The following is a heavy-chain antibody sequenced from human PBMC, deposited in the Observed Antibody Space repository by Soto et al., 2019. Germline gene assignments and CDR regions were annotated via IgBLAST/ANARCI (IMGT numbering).Heavy chain of an antibody. V-gene: IGHV3-15*07. CDR1: GFNFGNAW. Sequence: PGGSLRLSCAASGFNFGNAWMNWVRQAPGKGLEWVGRIKSKTDGGTTDYAAPVKGRFTISRDDSKNTLYLQMNSLKTEDTAVYYCTTPIGYYDILTGSMPLDAFDIWGQGTMVTVSS. CDR3: TTPIGYYDILTGSMPLDAFDI. CDR2: IKSKTDGGTT. D-gene: IGHD3-9*01. J-gene: IGHJ3*02.